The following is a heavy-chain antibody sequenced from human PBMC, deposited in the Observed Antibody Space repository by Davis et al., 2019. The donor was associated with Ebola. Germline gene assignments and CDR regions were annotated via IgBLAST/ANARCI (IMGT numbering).Heavy chain of an antibody. CDR3: ARRADY. CDR2: ISWNSGSI. Sequence: SLKIPCAASGFTLDHYAMHLVRQAPGKGLEWVSGISWNSGSIGYADPVKGRFTILRDNAKNSLYLQMNSLRAEDTAVYYCARRADYWGQGTLVTVSS. J-gene: IGHJ4*02. V-gene: IGHV3-9*01. CDR1: GFTLDHYA.